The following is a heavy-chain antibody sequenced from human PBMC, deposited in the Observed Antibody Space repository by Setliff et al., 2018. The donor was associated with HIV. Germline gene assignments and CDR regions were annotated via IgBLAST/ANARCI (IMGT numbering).Heavy chain of an antibody. V-gene: IGHV5-51*01. CDR1: GYSFTSYW. J-gene: IGHJ6*02. CDR3: ARGVGGYYPYYYYGMDV. D-gene: IGHD3-3*01. CDR2: IYPGDSHT. Sequence: GESLKISCKGSGYSFTSYWIAWVRQMPGKGLEWMGIIYPGDSHTRYSPSFQGQVTISADKSISTAYLQWSTLKASDTAIYYCARGVGGYYPYYYYGMDVWGQGTTVTVSS.